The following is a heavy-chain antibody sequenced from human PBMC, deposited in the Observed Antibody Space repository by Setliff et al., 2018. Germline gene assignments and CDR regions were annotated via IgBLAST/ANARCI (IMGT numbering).Heavy chain of an antibody. CDR1: GYTLTELS. D-gene: IGHD6-13*01. J-gene: IGHJ4*02. Sequence: ASVKVSCKVSGYTLTELSMHWVRQAPGKGLEWMGGFDPEDEETIYAQKFQGRVTMTEDTSTDTAYMELSSLRAEDTAVYYCAKDYRGAHSTNWYAPYYWGQGTLVTVSS. CDR2: FDPEDEET. V-gene: IGHV1-24*01. CDR3: AKDYRGAHSTNWYAPYY.